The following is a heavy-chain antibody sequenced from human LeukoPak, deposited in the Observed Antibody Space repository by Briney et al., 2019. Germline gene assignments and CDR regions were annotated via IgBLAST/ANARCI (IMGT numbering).Heavy chain of an antibody. CDR3: GKTTAGYSSGQKPAWPVDY. V-gene: IGHV3-23*01. Sequence: PGGSLRLSCEASGSTFGSHAMYWVRQAPGKGLEWVAGIFGSGGSPHYADPVKGRFTISRDNSRNTVYLQINSLRAEDTAVYYCGKTTAGYSSGQKPAWPVDYWGQGTLVTVSS. CDR2: IFGSGGSP. CDR1: GSTFGSHA. J-gene: IGHJ4*02. D-gene: IGHD5-18*01.